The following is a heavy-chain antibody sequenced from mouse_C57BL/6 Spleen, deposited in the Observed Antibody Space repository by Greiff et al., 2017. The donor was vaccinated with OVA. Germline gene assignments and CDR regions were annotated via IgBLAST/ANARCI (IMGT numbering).Heavy chain of an antibody. CDR2: IYPGDGDT. Sequence: VKLMESGPELVKPGASVKISCKASGYAFSSSWMNWVKQRPGKGLEWIGRIYPGDGDTNYNGKFKGKATLTADTSSSTAYMQLISLTSVDSAVYFCADGNYVDYWGPGTTLTVSS. CDR1: GYAFSSSW. D-gene: IGHD2-1*01. J-gene: IGHJ2*01. V-gene: IGHV1-82*01. CDR3: ADGNYVDY.